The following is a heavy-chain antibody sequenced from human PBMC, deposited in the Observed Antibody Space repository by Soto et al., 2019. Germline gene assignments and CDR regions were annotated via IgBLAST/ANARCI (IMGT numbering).Heavy chain of an antibody. Sequence: ASVKVSCKASGYTFTSYDINWVRQATGQGLEWMGWMNPNSGNTGYAQKFQGRVTMTRNTSISTAYMELSSLRSEDTAVYYCARGHLFMFRGVIINSYGMDVWGPGPMVTVSS. D-gene: IGHD3-10*01. V-gene: IGHV1-8*01. J-gene: IGHJ6*02. CDR3: ARGHLFMFRGVIINSYGMDV. CDR1: GYTFTSYD. CDR2: MNPNSGNT.